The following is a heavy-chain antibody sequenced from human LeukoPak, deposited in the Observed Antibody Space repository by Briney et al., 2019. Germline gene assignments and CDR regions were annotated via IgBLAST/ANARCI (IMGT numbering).Heavy chain of an antibody. Sequence: GGTLRLSCAASGFTFSNFWMHWVRQAPGKGLVWVALIYGDGSFTRYADSVKGRFTISRDNAENTLYLQMNTLRADDTAVYYCAREKQQRGFDYWGQGTLVTVSS. J-gene: IGHJ4*02. D-gene: IGHD6-13*01. CDR3: AREKQQRGFDY. V-gene: IGHV3-74*01. CDR1: GFTFSNFW. CDR2: IYGDGSFT.